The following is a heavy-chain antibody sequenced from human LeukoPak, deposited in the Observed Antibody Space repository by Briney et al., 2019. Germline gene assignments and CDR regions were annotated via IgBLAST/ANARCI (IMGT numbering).Heavy chain of an antibody. D-gene: IGHD3-22*01. Sequence: GRSLRLSCAAYGFTFSSYGMHWVRQAPGKGLEWVAVISYDGSNKYYADSVKGRFTISRDNSKNTLYLQMNSLRAEDTAVYYCAKDRGITMIVVVPTFDYWGQGTLVTVSS. CDR3: AKDRGITMIVVVPTFDY. CDR2: ISYDGSNK. J-gene: IGHJ4*02. V-gene: IGHV3-30*18. CDR1: GFTFSSYG.